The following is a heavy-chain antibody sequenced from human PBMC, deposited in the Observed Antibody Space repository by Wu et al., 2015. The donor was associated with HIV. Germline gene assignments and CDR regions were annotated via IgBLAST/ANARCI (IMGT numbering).Heavy chain of an antibody. Sequence: QVQLVQSGAEVKKPGSSVKVSCKASRGTFSSYAISWVRQAPGQGLEWMGGIIPIFGTANYAQKFQGRVTITADESTSTAYMELSSLRSEDTAVYYCARRDKYCSSTSCYNGFDYWGQGTLVTVSS. CDR3: ARRDKYCSSTSCYNGFDY. CDR2: IIPIFGTA. V-gene: IGHV1-69*12. J-gene: IGHJ4*02. CDR1: RGTFSSYA. D-gene: IGHD2-2*02.